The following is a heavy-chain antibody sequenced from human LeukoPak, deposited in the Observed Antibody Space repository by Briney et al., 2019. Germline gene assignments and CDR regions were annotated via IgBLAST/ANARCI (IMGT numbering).Heavy chain of an antibody. J-gene: IGHJ4*02. CDR3: ARTPYSSGWEPFDY. Sequence: PGGSLRLSCAASGFTFSSYSMNWVRQAPGKGLEWVSSISSSSSYIYYADSVKGRFTISRDNAKNSLYLQMNSLRAKDTAVYYCARTPYSSGWEPFDYWGQGTLVTVSS. D-gene: IGHD6-19*01. V-gene: IGHV3-21*01. CDR1: GFTFSSYS. CDR2: ISSSSSYI.